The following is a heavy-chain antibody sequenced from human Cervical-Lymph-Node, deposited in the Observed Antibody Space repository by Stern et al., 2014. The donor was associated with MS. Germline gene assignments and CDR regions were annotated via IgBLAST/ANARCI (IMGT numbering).Heavy chain of an antibody. CDR2: IYPADSDT. J-gene: IGHJ4*02. V-gene: IGHV5-51*03. D-gene: IGHD6-6*01. CDR3: ARPRQLAPHYFDY. CDR1: GYSFTSYW. Sequence: EVQLVESGAEVQKPGESLRISCKASGYSFTSYWIAWVRQMPGRGLEWMGIIYPADSDTRYSPSFQGQVTISADKSISTAYLQWSSLKASDTAIYYCARPRQLAPHYFDYWGQGTLVTVSS.